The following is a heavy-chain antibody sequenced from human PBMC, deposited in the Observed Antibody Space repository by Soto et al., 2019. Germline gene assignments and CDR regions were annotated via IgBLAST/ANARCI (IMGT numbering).Heavy chain of an antibody. CDR2: IWYDGSNK. J-gene: IGHJ6*02. V-gene: IGHV3-33*01. D-gene: IGHD3-10*01. Sequence: QVQLVESGGGVVQPGRSLRLSCAASGFTFSSYGMHWVRQAPGKGLEWVAVIWYDGSNKYYADSVKGRFTISRDNSKNTLYLQMNSLRAEDTAVYYCARAYYYGSGSPYYYYYGMDVWGQGTTVTVSS. CDR3: ARAYYYGSGSPYYYYYGMDV. CDR1: GFTFSSYG.